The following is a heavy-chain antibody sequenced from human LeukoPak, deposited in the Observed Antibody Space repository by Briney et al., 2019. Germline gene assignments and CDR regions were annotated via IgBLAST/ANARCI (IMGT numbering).Heavy chain of an antibody. CDR3: ARSGWGSGYSSLLDY. CDR1: GGSISSYY. CDR2: IYHSGST. J-gene: IGHJ4*02. V-gene: IGHV4-59*01. Sequence: SETLSLTCTVSGGSISSYYWSWIRQPPGKGLEWIGYIYHSGSTNYNPSLKSRVTISVDTSKNQFSLKLGSVTAADTAVYYCARSGWGSGYSSLLDYWGQGTLVTVSS. D-gene: IGHD3-22*01.